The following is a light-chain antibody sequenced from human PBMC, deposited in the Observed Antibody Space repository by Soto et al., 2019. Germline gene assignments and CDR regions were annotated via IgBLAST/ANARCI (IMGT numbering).Light chain of an antibody. Sequence: QSALTQPASVSGSPGQSITISCTGTSSDVGGNKYVSWYQQYPGRAPKLMIFEVSKRPSGVSNRFSGSKSGKTASLTISGLQTADEADYYCTSYTTSSTYVFGTGTKVT. V-gene: IGLV2-14*01. CDR1: SSDVGGNKY. J-gene: IGLJ1*01. CDR3: TSYTTSSTYV. CDR2: EVS.